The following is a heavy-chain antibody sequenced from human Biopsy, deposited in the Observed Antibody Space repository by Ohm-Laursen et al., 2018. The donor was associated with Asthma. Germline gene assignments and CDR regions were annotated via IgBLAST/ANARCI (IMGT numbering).Heavy chain of an antibody. D-gene: IGHD5-12*01. CDR3: WKRAIVAGHEF. Sequence: SQTLSLTCSVSGGSVSSDKYYWSWIRQPPGKGLEWIAYIFYSGATNYNPALKSRVAQSIDTSKSQFSLRLNSLSAADTALYYCWKRAIVAGHEFWGRGTLVTLPS. CDR2: IFYSGAT. CDR1: GGSVSSDKYY. J-gene: IGHJ4*02. V-gene: IGHV4-30-4*01.